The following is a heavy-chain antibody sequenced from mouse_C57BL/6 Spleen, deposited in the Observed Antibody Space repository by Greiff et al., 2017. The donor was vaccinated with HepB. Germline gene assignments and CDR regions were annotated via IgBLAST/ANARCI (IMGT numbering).Heavy chain of an antibody. J-gene: IGHJ1*03. Sequence: DVMLVESGGGLVKPGGSLKLSCAASGFTFSDYGMHWVRQAPEKGLEWVAYISSGSSTIYYADTVKGRFTIARDNAKNTLFLQMTSLRSEDTAMYYCASPGGYPHWYFDVWGTGTTVTVSS. CDR2: ISSGSSTI. CDR3: ASPGGYPHWYFDV. V-gene: IGHV5-17*01. CDR1: GFTFSDYG. D-gene: IGHD2-2*01.